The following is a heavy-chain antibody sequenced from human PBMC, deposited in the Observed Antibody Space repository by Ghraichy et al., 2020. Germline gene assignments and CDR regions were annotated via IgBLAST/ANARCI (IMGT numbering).Heavy chain of an antibody. CDR2: IYYSGST. J-gene: IGHJ6*03. D-gene: IGHD2-2*02. CDR1: GGSISSSSYY. Sequence: SETLSLTCTVSGGSISSSSYYWGWIRQPPGKGLEWIGSIYYSGSTYYNPSLKSRVTISVDTSKNQFSLKLSSVTAADTAVYYCASLGTNCRSTSCYNYYYYYMDVWGKGTTVTVSS. V-gene: IGHV4-39*07. CDR3: ASLGTNCRSTSCYNYYYYYMDV.